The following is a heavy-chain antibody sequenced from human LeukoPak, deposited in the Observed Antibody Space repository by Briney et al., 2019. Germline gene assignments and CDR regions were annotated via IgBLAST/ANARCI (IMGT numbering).Heavy chain of an antibody. D-gene: IGHD7-27*01. CDR1: GGSISSTSYY. CDR3: ARRPGPYYFDY. Sequence: SETLSLTCAVSGGSISSTSYYWGWIRQPPGEGLEWIGTIYFSGSTYYNPSLKSRVTISVDTSKNQSSLKLNSVTAADTAVYYCARRPGPYYFDYWGQGTLVTVSS. J-gene: IGHJ4*02. V-gene: IGHV4-39*01. CDR2: IYFSGST.